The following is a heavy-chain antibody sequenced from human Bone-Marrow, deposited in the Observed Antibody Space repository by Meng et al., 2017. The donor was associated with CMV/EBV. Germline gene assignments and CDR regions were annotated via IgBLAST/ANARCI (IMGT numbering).Heavy chain of an antibody. J-gene: IGHJ4*02. Sequence: GESLKISCSASGFTFTTYSMNWVRQAPGKGLECVSSISSGSSYIYYADSVKGRFTISRDNAKNSLYLQMNSLRAGDTAVYYCARESGDYDAFDYWGQGTLVTVSS. V-gene: IGHV3-21*01. D-gene: IGHD4-17*01. CDR3: ARESGDYDAFDY. CDR1: GFTFTTYS. CDR2: ISSGSSYI.